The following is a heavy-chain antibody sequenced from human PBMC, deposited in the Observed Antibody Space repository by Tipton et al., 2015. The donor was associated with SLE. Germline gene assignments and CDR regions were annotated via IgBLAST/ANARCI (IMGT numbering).Heavy chain of an antibody. J-gene: IGHJ3*02. Sequence: SLRLSCAASGFTFSSYSMNWVRPAPGKGLEWVSYISSSSSTIYYADSVKGRFTISRDNAKNSLYLQMNSLRAEDTAVYYCQGGSYSDAFDIWGQGTMVTVSS. CDR3: QGGSYSDAFDI. CDR1: GFTFSSYS. CDR2: ISSSSSTI. D-gene: IGHD1-26*01. V-gene: IGHV3-48*01.